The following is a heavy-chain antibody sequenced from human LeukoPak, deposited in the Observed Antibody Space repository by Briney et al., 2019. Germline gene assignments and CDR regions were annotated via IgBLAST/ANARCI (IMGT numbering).Heavy chain of an antibody. D-gene: IGHD6-13*01. CDR1: GFTFSSYS. CDR3: ARARGAAAFDY. V-gene: IGHV3-21*01. CDR2: ISSSSSYI. Sequence: GGSLRLSCAASGFTFSSYSMNWVRQAPGKGLEWVSSISSSSSYIYYADSVKGRFTISRDNAKNSLYLQMNSLRAEDTAAYYCARARGAAAFDYWGQGTLVTVSS. J-gene: IGHJ4*02.